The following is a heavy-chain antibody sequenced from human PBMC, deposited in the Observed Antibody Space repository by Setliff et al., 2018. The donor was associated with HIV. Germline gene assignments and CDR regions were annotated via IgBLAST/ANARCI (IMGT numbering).Heavy chain of an antibody. J-gene: IGHJ5*01. CDR2: IFYSGST. V-gene: IGHV4-59*01. D-gene: IGHD4-17*01. CDR3: ARGFLRSRRRWFDP. CDR1: GGSISSYY. Sequence: SETLSLTCTVSGGSISSYYWSWIRQPPGKGLEWIGYIFYSGSTNYNPSLKSRVTISVDASKNQFSLRLSSVTAADTAVYYCARGFLRSRRRWFDPWGQGTKVTVSS.